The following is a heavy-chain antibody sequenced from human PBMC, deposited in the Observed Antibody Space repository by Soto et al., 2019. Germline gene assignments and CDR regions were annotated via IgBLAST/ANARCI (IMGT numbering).Heavy chain of an antibody. CDR1: GFTFSMYW. V-gene: IGHV3-74*03. CDR2: INGDGTDT. J-gene: IGHJ4*02. D-gene: IGHD3-16*01. CDR3: AREVGRGSGSYYLDY. Sequence: TVGSLRLSCAASGFTFSMYWMHWVRQAPGKGLLWVSRINGDGTDTTYADSVKGRFTISRDNAKNTVYLQMNGLRAEDTAVYYCAREVGRGSGSYYLDYWGQETLVTVSS.